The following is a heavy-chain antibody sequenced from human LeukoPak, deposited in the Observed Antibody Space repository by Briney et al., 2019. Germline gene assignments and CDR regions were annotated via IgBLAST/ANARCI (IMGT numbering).Heavy chain of an antibody. D-gene: IGHD3-16*02. J-gene: IGHJ4*02. CDR2: IDHSGST. CDR1: GGSFTAYY. V-gene: IGHV4-34*01. Sequence: SETLSLTCAVSGGSFTAYYWTWIRQPPGKGLEWIGEIDHSGSTNYKPSLKSRVTISVDTSKRQFSLKLTSVTAADTSIYYCAVGHSYGFSDYWGQGALVIVSS. CDR3: AVGHSYGFSDY.